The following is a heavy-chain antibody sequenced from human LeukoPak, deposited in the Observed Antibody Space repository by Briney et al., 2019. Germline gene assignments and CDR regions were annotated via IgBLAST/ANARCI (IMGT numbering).Heavy chain of an antibody. V-gene: IGHV1-69*13. D-gene: IGHD4-17*01. Sequence: SVKVSCKASGGTFSSYAISWVRQAPGQGLEWMGGIIPIFGTANYAQKFQGRVTITADESTSTAYMELSSLRSEDTAVYYCATLDYGDYRAPVGWGQGTLVTVSS. CDR2: IIPIFGTA. CDR1: GGTFSSYA. CDR3: ATLDYGDYRAPVG. J-gene: IGHJ4*02.